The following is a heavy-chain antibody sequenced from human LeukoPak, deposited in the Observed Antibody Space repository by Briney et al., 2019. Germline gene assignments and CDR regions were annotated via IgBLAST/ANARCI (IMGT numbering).Heavy chain of an antibody. J-gene: IGHJ4*02. CDR2: SYYSGST. CDR3: ARGGYSYVTMVRGVTPFDY. V-gene: IGHV4-39*07. D-gene: IGHD3-10*01. CDR1: GGSISSSSYY. Sequence: SETLSLTCTVSGGSISSSSYYWGWIRQPPGKGLEWIGSSYYSGSTYYNPSLKSRVTISVDTSKNQFSLKLSSVIAADTAVYYCARGGYSYVTMVRGVTPFDYWGQGTLVTVSS.